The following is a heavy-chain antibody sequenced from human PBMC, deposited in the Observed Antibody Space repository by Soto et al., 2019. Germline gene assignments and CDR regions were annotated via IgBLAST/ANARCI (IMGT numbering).Heavy chain of an antibody. CDR1: GFTFSSYG. D-gene: IGHD6-19*01. CDR3: ANQGGLAVAGAFDI. V-gene: IGHV3-30*18. J-gene: IGHJ3*02. CDR2: ISYDGSNK. Sequence: GGSLRLSCAASGFTFSSYGMHWVRQAPGKGLEWVAVISYDGSNKYYADSVKVRFTISRDNSKNTLYLQMNSLRAEDTAVYYCANQGGLAVAGAFDIWGQGTMVTVSS.